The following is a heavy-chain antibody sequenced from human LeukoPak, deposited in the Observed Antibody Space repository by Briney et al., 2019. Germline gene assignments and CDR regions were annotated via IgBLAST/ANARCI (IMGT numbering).Heavy chain of an antibody. CDR1: GFTFSSNW. V-gene: IGHV3-7*01. Sequence: PGGSLTLSCAASGFTFSSNWMGWVRQAAGKGREWEANINEAGNEKYYGDSVTGRFTIARDNANKLLDLQMNSLRGDDSAVYYCVRDYGSLLGRDWGQGTMVTVSS. CDR2: INEAGNEK. CDR3: VRDYGSLLGRD. J-gene: IGHJ3*01. D-gene: IGHD3-10*01.